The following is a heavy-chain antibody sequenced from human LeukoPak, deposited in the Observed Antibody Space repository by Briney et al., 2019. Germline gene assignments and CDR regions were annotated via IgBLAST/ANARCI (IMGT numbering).Heavy chain of an antibody. CDR2: IWYDGSNK. D-gene: IGHD6-19*01. CDR1: GFTFSSYG. J-gene: IGHJ4*02. Sequence: GGSLRLSCAASGFTFSSYGMHWVRQAPGKGLEWVAVIWYDGSNKYYADSVKGRFTISRDNSKNTPYLQMNSLRAEDTAVYYCAGAAVAGHFDYWGQGTLVTVSS. CDR3: AGAAVAGHFDY. V-gene: IGHV3-33*01.